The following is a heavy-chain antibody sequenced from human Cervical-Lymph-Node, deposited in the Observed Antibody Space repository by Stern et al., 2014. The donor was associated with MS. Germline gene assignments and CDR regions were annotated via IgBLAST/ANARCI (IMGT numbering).Heavy chain of an antibody. Sequence: QVQLQQWGAGLLKPSETLSLTCAVYGGSFSGYYWSWIRQPPGKGLEWIGEINHSGSTNYNPSLKSRVTISVDTSKNQFSLKLSSVTAADTAVYYCARRDCSSTSCRDRITMVRGVTVSATPFDYWGQGTLVTVSS. CDR2: INHSGST. D-gene: IGHD3-10*01. CDR1: GGSFSGYY. V-gene: IGHV4-34*01. J-gene: IGHJ4*02. CDR3: ARRDCSSTSCRDRITMVRGVTVSATPFDY.